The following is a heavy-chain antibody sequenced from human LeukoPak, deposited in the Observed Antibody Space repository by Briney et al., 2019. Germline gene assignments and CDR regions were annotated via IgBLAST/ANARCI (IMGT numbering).Heavy chain of an antibody. CDR1: GFTVSSNY. CDR3: ARELYYYDSSPGGFDY. Sequence: GGSLRLSCAASGFTVSSNYMSWVRQAPGKGLEWVSVIYSGGSTYYADSVKGRFTISRHNSKNTLYLQMNSLRAEDTAVYYCARELYYYDSSPGGFDYWGQGTLVTVSS. J-gene: IGHJ4*02. V-gene: IGHV3-53*04. D-gene: IGHD3-22*01. CDR2: IYSGGST.